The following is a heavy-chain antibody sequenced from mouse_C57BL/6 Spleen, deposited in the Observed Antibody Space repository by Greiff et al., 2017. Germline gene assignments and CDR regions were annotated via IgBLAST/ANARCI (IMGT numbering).Heavy chain of an antibody. CDR1: GYAFSSSW. Sequence: QVQLQQSGPELVKPGASVKISCKASGYAFSSSWMNWVKQRPGKGLEWIGRICPGDGDTNYNGKFKGKATLTADKSSSTAYMQLSSLTSEDSAVYFCARNDYDLAGFAYGGQGTLVTVSA. CDR3: ARNDYDLAGFAY. D-gene: IGHD2-4*01. J-gene: IGHJ3*01. CDR2: ICPGDGDT. V-gene: IGHV1-82*01.